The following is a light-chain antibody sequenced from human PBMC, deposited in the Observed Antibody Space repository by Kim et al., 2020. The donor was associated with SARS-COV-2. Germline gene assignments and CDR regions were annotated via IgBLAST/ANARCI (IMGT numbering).Light chain of an antibody. CDR2: LEGSGSY. CDR3: ETWDSKGV. V-gene: IGLV4-60*03. CDR1: SGHSSYI. J-gene: IGLJ3*02. Sequence: GSSVKLTCTLSSGHSSYIIAWHQQQPGKAPRYLMKLEGSGSYNKGSGVPDRFSGSSSGADRYLTISNLQSEDEADYYCETWDSKGVFGGGTQRTVL.